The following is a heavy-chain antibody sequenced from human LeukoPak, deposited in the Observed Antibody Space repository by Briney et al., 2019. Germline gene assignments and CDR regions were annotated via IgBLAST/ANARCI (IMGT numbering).Heavy chain of an antibody. CDR2: IYPGDSDT. D-gene: IGHD4-23*01. CDR3: ARHGYGGNSGRPRVGRYFQR. CDR1: GYSFTGYW. J-gene: IGHJ1*01. Sequence: GESLKISCKGSGYSFTGYWIGWVRQMPGKGLEWMGIIYPGDSDTRYSPSFQGQVTISADKSISTAYLQWSSLKASDTAMYYCARHGYGGNSGRPRVGRYFQRWGQGTLVTVSS. V-gene: IGHV5-51*01.